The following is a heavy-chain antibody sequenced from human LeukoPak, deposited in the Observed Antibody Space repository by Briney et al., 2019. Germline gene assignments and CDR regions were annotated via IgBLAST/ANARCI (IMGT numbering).Heavy chain of an antibody. CDR2: INAGNGKA. V-gene: IGHV1-3*01. Sequence: GASVKVSCKASGYIFTNYAIHWVRQAPGQRLEWMGWINAGNGKANYSQKFRGRVTLTRDTSASTAYMELSSLRSEDTAVYYCARDKGRDGYTAFDYWGQGTLVTVSS. J-gene: IGHJ4*02. CDR1: GYIFTNYA. CDR3: ARDKGRDGYTAFDY. D-gene: IGHD5-24*01.